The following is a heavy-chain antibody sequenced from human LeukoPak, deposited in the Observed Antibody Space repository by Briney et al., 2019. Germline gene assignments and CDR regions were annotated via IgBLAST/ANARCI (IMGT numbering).Heavy chain of an antibody. Sequence: AGGSLRLSCAASGFTFSDYYMSWIRQAPGKGLEWVSYISSSSSYTNYADSVKGRFTISRDNAKNSLYLQMNSLRAEDTAVYYCARALNIVVVPAAAFDIWGQGTTVTVSS. J-gene: IGHJ3*02. CDR1: GFTFSDYY. D-gene: IGHD2-2*01. CDR2: ISSSSSYT. V-gene: IGHV3-11*06. CDR3: ARALNIVVVPAAAFDI.